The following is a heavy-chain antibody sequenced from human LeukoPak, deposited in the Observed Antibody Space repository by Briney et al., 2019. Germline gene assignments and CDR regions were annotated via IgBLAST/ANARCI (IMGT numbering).Heavy chain of an antibody. CDR2: IWSDASNQ. CDR3: ASDYYDSSGYYYYYYGMDV. CDR1: GFSFSTYA. J-gene: IGHJ6*02. V-gene: IGHV3-33*01. Sequence: GTSLRLSCAASGFSFSTYAMHWVRQAPGKGLDWVAMIWSDASNQYYADSVKGRFTISRDNSKNTLYLELNSLRAEDTAVYYCASDYYDSSGYYYYYYGMDVWGQGTTVTVSS. D-gene: IGHD3-22*01.